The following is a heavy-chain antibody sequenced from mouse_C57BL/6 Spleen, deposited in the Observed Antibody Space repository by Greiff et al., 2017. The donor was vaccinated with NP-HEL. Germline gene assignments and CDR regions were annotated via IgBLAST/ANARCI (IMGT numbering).Heavy chain of an antibody. Sequence: VKLMESGPGLVAPSHCLSITCTVSRFSLTSYGVDWVRQPPGKGLEWLGVIWGGGSTNYNSALMSRLSISKDNSKSQVFLKMNSLQTDDTAMYYCAKHYYYGSSPSYAMDYWGQGTSVTVSS. CDR3: AKHYYYGSSPSYAMDY. J-gene: IGHJ4*01. CDR1: RFSLTSYG. V-gene: IGHV2-9*01. CDR2: IWGGGST. D-gene: IGHD1-1*01.